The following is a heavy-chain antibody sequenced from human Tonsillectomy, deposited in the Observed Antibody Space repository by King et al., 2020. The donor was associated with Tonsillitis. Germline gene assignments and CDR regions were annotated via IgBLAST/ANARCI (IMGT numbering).Heavy chain of an antibody. J-gene: IGHJ6*03. CDR3: ARGFGEFSYYYYMDV. CDR1: GGSISSGGYY. V-gene: IGHV4-31*03. CDR2: IYYSGST. Sequence: QLPESGPGLVKPSQTLSLTCTVSGGSISSGGYYWSWLRQHPGTGLEWIGYIYYSGSTYYNPSLKSRVTISVDTSKNQFSLKLSSVTAADTAVYYCARGFGEFSYYYYMDVWGKGTTVTVSS. D-gene: IGHD3-10*01.